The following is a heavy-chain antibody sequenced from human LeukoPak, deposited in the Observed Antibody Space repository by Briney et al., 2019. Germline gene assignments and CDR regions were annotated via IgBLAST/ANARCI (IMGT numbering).Heavy chain of an antibody. V-gene: IGHV3-11*01. Sequence: GGSLRLSCGASGFIFSDYYMSWIRQAPGKGLEWISYISSSGTPKYYADSVKGRFTISRDNSKNTLYLQMNSLRAEDTAVYYCAKDLGIAAAFDIWGQGTMVTVSS. CDR2: ISSSGTPK. CDR1: GFIFSDYY. D-gene: IGHD6-13*01. CDR3: AKDLGIAAAFDI. J-gene: IGHJ3*02.